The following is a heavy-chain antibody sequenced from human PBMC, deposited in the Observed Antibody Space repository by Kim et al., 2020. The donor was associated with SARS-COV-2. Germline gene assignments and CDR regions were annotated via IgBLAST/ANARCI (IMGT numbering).Heavy chain of an antibody. Sequence: SETLSLTSTVFGGSISSYYWSWIRQPPGKGLEWIGYIYYSGSTNYNPSLKSRATISVDTSKNQFSLKLSSVTAADTAVYHCTRRSLGYCCGGSCYLAFDIWGLEGKVNV. D-gene: IGHD2-15*01. J-gene: IGHJ3*02. CDR2: IYYSGST. V-gene: IGHV4-59*08. CDR1: GGSISSYY. CDR3: TRRSLGYCCGGSCYLAFDI.